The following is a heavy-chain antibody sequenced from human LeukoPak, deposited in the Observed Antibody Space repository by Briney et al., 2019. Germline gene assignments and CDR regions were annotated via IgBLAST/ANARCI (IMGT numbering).Heavy chain of an antibody. CDR2: TYTSGST. D-gene: IGHD3-22*01. V-gene: IGHV4-4*07. CDR1: GGSISSYY. Sequence: SETLSLTCTVSGGSISSYYWSWIRQPAGKGLEWIGRTYTSGSTNYNPSLKSRVTMSVDTSKNQFSLKLSSVTAADTAVYYCARDQSGDYYDSSGFFDYWGQGTLVTVSS. CDR3: ARDQSGDYYDSSGFFDY. J-gene: IGHJ4*02.